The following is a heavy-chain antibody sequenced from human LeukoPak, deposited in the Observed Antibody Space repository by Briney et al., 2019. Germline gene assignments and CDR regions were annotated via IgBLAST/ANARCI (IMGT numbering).Heavy chain of an antibody. CDR3: ARDSSGWSLFDY. CDR2: INTDGSST. J-gene: IGHJ4*02. V-gene: IGHV3-74*01. CDR1: GFTFSSYW. D-gene: IGHD6-19*01. Sequence: GGSLRLSCAASGFTFSSYWMHWVRQAPGKGLVWVSRINTDGSSTSYADSVKGRFTISRDNAKNSLYLQMNSLRAEDTAVYYCARDSSGWSLFDYWGQGTLVTVSS.